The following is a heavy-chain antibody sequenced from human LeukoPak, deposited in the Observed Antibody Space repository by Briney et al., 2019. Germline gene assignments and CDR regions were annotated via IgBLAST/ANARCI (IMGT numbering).Heavy chain of an antibody. CDR3: ARITGTTWLTSYYYYGMDV. J-gene: IGHJ6*02. V-gene: IGHV3-33*01. CDR1: GFTFRNYG. CDR2: IWFDGSNR. Sequence: GGSLRLSCEASGFTFRNYGMHWVRQAPGKGLDWVGVIWFDGSNRYYADSVKGRFTISRDNSKNTLYLQVNSVRAEDTAVYYCARITGTTWLTSYYYYGMDVWGQGTAVTVSS. D-gene: IGHD1-7*01.